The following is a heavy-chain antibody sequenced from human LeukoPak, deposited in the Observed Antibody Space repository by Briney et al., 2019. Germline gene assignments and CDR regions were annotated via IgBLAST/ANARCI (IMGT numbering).Heavy chain of an antibody. V-gene: IGHV3-74*01. Sequence: GGSLRLSCAASGFTFSRYWMHWVRQAPEKGLVWVSRINSDGSSTSYADSVKGRFTISRDNAKNTLYLQMNSLTVEDTAVYYCARDGLTETTRDSDYWGQGTLVTVSS. J-gene: IGHJ4*02. CDR3: ARDGLTETTRDSDY. CDR2: INSDGSST. CDR1: GFTFSRYW. D-gene: IGHD4-11*01.